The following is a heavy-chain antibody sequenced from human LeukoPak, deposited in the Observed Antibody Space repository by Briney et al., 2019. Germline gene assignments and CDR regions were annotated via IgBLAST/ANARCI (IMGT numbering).Heavy chain of an antibody. CDR1: GGSFSSYS. CDR2: IIPIFGTA. V-gene: IGHV1-69*13. Sequence: SVKVSCKASGGSFSSYSITWVRQAPGQGLEWMGGIIPIFGTANYAQKFQGRVTITADESTSTAYMELSSLRSEDTAVYYCARDSVPAVVYGYDPTFDYWGQGTLVTVSS. D-gene: IGHD5-12*01. CDR3: ARDSVPAVVYGYDPTFDY. J-gene: IGHJ4*02.